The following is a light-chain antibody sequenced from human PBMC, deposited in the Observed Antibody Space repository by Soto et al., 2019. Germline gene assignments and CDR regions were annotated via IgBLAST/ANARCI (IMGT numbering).Light chain of an antibody. J-gene: IGLJ3*02. CDR2: LNSDGSH. V-gene: IGLV4-69*01. CDR1: SGHSSYA. CDR3: QTWGTGIRV. Sequence: QLVLTQPPSASASLGASVKLTCTLSSGHSSYAIAWHQQQPEKGPRYLMKLNSDGSHSKGDGIPDRFSGSSSGAERYLTISILQSEDEADYYCQTWGTGIRVFGGGPKLTVL.